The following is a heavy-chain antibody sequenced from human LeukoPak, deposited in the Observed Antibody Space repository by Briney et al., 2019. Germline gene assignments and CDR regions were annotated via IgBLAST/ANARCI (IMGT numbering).Heavy chain of an antibody. J-gene: IGHJ4*02. CDR3: ATYFHDPYYFDY. CDR2: ISGSGGST. Sequence: PGGSLRLSCAASGFTFSSYAMSWVRQAPGKGLEWVSAISGSGGSTYYADSVKGRFTISRDNSKNTLYLQMNSLRAEDTAVYYCATYFHDPYYFDYWGQGALVTVSS. V-gene: IGHV3-23*01. D-gene: IGHD3-22*01. CDR1: GFTFSSYA.